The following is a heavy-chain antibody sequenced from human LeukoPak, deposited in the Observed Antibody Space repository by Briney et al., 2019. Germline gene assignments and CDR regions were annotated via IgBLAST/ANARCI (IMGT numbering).Heavy chain of an antibody. CDR3: ARIGVGRAFDY. CDR2: INHSGST. Sequence: SETLSLTCAVYGGSFSGYYWSWIRQTPGKGLEWIGEINHSGSTNYNPSLKSRVTISVDTSKNQFSLKLSSVTAADTAVYYCARIGVGRAFDYWGQGTLVTVSS. CDR1: GGSFSGYY. V-gene: IGHV4-34*01. D-gene: IGHD1-26*01. J-gene: IGHJ4*02.